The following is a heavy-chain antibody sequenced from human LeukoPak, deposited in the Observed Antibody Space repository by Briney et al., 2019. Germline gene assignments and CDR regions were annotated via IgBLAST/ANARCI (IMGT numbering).Heavy chain of an antibody. V-gene: IGHV1-46*01. CDR3: ARVVGAIGLVGRGSRANWYFDL. Sequence: GASVKVSCKASGYTFTSYYMHWVRQAPGQGLEWMGIINPSGGSTSYAQKFQGRVTMTRDTSTSTVYMELSSLRSEDTAVYYCARVVGAIGLVGRGSRANWYFDLWGRGTLVTVSS. J-gene: IGHJ2*01. CDR1: GYTFTSYY. CDR2: INPSGGST. D-gene: IGHD1-26*01.